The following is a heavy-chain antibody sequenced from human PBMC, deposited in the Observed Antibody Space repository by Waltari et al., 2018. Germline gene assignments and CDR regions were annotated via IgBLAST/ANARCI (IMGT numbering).Heavy chain of an antibody. J-gene: IGHJ3*01. CDR1: GGSISSSSYS. CDR3: ARRSGYYDL. CDR2: LYYTGTP. Sequence: QLQLQESGPGLLKPSETLSLTCTVSGGSISSSSYSWGWIRQPPGKGLAWIADLYYTGTPYYNPSLKSRVTISVDTSRNQFSLKLSSVTAADTAVYFCARRSGYYDLWGQGTMVTVSS. V-gene: IGHV4-39*07. D-gene: IGHD3-3*01.